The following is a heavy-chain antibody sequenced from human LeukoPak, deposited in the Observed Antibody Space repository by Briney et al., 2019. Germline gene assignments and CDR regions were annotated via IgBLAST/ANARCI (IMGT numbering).Heavy chain of an antibody. Sequence: GGSLRLSCAAPGFTFINYAMTWFGQAPGKGLEWVSPISGGGITKYYADSAKGWFTISRDNCKNTMFLQMNSLRADETAVYYCPRQSYASGWNPFDYWGQGILVTVSS. V-gene: IGHV3-23*01. J-gene: IGHJ4*02. CDR3: PRQSYASGWNPFDY. CDR2: ISGGGITK. D-gene: IGHD6-19*01. CDR1: GFTFINYA.